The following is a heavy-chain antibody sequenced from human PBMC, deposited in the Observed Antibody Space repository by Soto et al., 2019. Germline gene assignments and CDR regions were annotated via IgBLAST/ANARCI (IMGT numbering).Heavy chain of an antibody. CDR3: AKDQSTNSRSYHALDV. CDR1: EFTFSSYA. V-gene: IGHV3-30*18. Sequence: QVQLVESGGGVVQPGASLRLSCAASEFTFSSYAMHWVRQAPGKGLEWVAVVSNDGSNKYYADSVKGRFTISRDNSKNTLNPQMNSLRAEDTAVYYCAKDQSTNSRSYHALDVWGQGTTVTVSS. J-gene: IGHJ6*02. D-gene: IGHD2-8*01. CDR2: VSNDGSNK.